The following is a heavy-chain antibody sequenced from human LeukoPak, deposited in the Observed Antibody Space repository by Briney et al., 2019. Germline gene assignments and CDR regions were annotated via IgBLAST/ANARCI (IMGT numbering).Heavy chain of an antibody. CDR2: AYYSGST. V-gene: IGHV4-39*01. Sequence: SETLSLTCTVSSGSISSNNYYWGWIRQPPGKGLEWIASAYYSGSTYYNLSLKSRVTMSVDTSTNQFSLKLGSVTAADTAVYYCARHYAMRPYYFGSGSSKGSYGMDVWGQGTTVIVSS. CDR3: ARHYAMRPYYFGSGSSKGSYGMDV. CDR1: SGSISSNNYY. J-gene: IGHJ6*02. D-gene: IGHD3-10*01.